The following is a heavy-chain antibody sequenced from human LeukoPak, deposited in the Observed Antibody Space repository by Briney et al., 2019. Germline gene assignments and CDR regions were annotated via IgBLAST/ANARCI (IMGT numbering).Heavy chain of an antibody. CDR2: ISGYNGKT. Sequence: ASVKVSCKASGYTFNTYGITWVRQAPGQGLEWMGWISGYNGKTKYAQKLQDRVTMTTDTSTSTAYMELRSLRSDDTAVYYCARGALLWFGAKMEYYFDYWGQGTPLTVSS. CDR1: GYTFNTYG. D-gene: IGHD3-10*01. CDR3: ARGALLWFGAKMEYYFDY. J-gene: IGHJ4*02. V-gene: IGHV1-18*01.